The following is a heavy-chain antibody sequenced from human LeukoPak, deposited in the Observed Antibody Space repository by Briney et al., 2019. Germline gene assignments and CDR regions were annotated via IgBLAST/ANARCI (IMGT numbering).Heavy chain of an antibody. V-gene: IGHV5-51*01. CDR3: ARRRSGYSSGWYSVGFDY. CDR1: GSRFTSYW. CDR2: IYPGDSDT. J-gene: IGHJ4*02. Sequence: PGESLQISCQGSGSRFTSYWIGWVRQLPGKGLEWMGIIYPGDSDTRYSPSFQGQVTISADKSISTAYLQWSSLKASDTAMYYCARRRSGYSSGWYSVGFDYWGQGTLVTVSS. D-gene: IGHD6-19*01.